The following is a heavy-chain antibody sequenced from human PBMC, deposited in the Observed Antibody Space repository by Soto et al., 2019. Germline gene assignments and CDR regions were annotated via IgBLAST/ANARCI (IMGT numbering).Heavy chain of an antibody. Sequence: EVQLLESGGGLVKRGGSLRLSCAASGFTFSNYAMNWVRQAPGKGLEWVSSITASGGSTYYADSVKGRFTVSRDNSKNMVXXXXNSLTVDDTAIYYCAKGLRDYFDYWGQGTLV. CDR2: ITASGGST. CDR3: AKGLRDYFDY. CDR1: GFTFSNYA. J-gene: IGHJ4*02. V-gene: IGHV3-23*01.